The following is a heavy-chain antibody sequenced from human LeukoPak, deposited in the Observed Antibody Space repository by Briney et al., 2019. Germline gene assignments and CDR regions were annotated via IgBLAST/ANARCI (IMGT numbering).Heavy chain of an antibody. CDR3: ARDHIVVVPAAIRILYYFDY. J-gene: IGHJ4*02. D-gene: IGHD2-2*02. CDR1: GFTFSSYA. CDR2: ISYDGSNK. V-gene: IGHV3-30*01. Sequence: PGRSLRLSCAASGFTFSSYAMHWVRQAPGKGLEWVAVISYDGSNKYYADSVKGRFTISRDNSKNTLYLQMNSLRAEDTAVYYCARDHIVVVPAAIRILYYFDYWGQGTLVTVSS.